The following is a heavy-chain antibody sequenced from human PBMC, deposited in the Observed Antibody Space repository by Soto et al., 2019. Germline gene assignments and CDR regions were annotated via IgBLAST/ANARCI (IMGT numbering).Heavy chain of an antibody. CDR3: AHATGGATSFDY. Sequence: QVQLVESGGGVVQPGRSLRLSCAASGFTFSSYGMHWVRQAPGKGLEWVAVISYDGSNKYYADSVKGRFTTSRDNSKHTLYRPMNRLRAEDTAVSYCAHATGGATSFDYWGQATLVTVSS. CDR2: ISYDGSNK. CDR1: GFTFSSYG. V-gene: IGHV3-30*03. D-gene: IGHD1-26*01. J-gene: IGHJ4*02.